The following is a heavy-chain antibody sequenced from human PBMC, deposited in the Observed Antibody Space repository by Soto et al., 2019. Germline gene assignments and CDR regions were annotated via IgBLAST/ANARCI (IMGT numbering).Heavy chain of an antibody. V-gene: IGHV3-30*18. CDR1: GFTFFSNG. CDR3: AKDRAGDIYVAARSGLDY. CDR2: ISYDGSNK. J-gene: IGHJ4*02. D-gene: IGHD3-3*01. Sequence: SLRLSCAASGFTFFSNGMHWVRQAPGKGLEWVAVISYDGSNKYYADSVKGRFTISRDNSKNTLYLQMNSLRAEDTAVYYCAKDRAGDIYVAARSGLDYWGQGTLVTVSS.